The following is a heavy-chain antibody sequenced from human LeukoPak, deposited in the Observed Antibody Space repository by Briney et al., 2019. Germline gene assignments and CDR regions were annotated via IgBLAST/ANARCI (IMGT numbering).Heavy chain of an antibody. V-gene: IGHV3-33*01. D-gene: IGHD3-3*01. CDR1: GFTFRSYG. J-gene: IGHJ4*02. CDR3: ARETSGFSD. CDR2: IWYDASSK. Sequence: GGSLRLSCAASGFTFRSYGMHWVRQAPGKGLEWVAVIWYDASSKYYGDSVKGRFTISRDNSENTLYLKMNSLRAEDTAVYYCARETSGFSDWGQGTLVTVSS.